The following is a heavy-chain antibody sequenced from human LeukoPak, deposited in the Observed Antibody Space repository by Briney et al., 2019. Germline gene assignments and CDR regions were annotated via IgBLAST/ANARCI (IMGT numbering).Heavy chain of an antibody. CDR2: INHSGST. Sequence: SETLSLTCAVYGGSFSGYYWSWIRQPPGKGLEWIGEINHSGSTNYNPSLKSRVTISVDTSKNQFSLKLSSVTAADTAVYYCARNYGGNSGLDYRGQGTLVTVSS. D-gene: IGHD4-23*01. J-gene: IGHJ4*02. CDR1: GGSFSGYY. CDR3: ARNYGGNSGLDY. V-gene: IGHV4-34*01.